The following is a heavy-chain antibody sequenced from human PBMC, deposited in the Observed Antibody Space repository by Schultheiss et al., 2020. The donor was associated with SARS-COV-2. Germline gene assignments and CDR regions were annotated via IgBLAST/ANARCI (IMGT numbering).Heavy chain of an antibody. CDR2: ISSRGDST. CDR1: GFTFSDHY. Sequence: GGSLRLSCAASGFTFSDHYMTWIRQAPGKGLEWVSYISSRGDSTYNADSVKGRFTISRDNAKNSLYLQMNSLRAEDTAVYYCARDLQGSGSSWYDPYYYYGMDVWGQGTTVTVSS. V-gene: IGHV3-11*04. CDR3: ARDLQGSGSSWYDPYYYYGMDV. J-gene: IGHJ6*02. D-gene: IGHD6-13*01.